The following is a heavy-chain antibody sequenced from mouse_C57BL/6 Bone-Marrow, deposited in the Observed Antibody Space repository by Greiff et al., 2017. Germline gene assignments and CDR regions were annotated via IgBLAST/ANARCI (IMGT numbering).Heavy chain of an antibody. J-gene: IGHJ2*01. V-gene: IGHV2-5*01. D-gene: IGHD1-1*01. CDR3: AKNANYYGSSYYFDY. CDR2: IWRGGST. Sequence: VQLQQSGPGLVQPSQCLSITCTVSGFSLTSYGVPWVRQSPGKGLEWLGVIWRGGSTDYNAAFMSRLSITKDNSKSQVFFNMNSLQADDTAIYYCAKNANYYGSSYYFDYWGQGTTLTVSS. CDR1: GFSLTSYG.